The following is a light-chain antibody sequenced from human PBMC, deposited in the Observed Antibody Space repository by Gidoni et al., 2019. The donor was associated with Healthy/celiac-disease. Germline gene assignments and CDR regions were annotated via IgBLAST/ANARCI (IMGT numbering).Light chain of an antibody. CDR3: QQYNNWPPTWT. J-gene: IGKJ1*01. CDR1: QSVSSN. V-gene: IGKV3-15*01. Sequence: EIVMPQSPATLSVSPGESTTLSCRASQSVSSNLAWYPQKPGQAPRLLIYGASTRATGIPARFSGSGSGTEFTLTISSLQSEDFAVYYCQQYNNWPPTWTFGQGTKVEIK. CDR2: GAS.